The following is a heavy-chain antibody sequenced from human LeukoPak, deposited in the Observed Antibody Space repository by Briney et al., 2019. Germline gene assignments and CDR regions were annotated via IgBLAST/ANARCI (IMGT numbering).Heavy chain of an antibody. CDR3: ARQNWDPHFDY. V-gene: IGHV4-39*01. CDR1: GGSISSSNYY. D-gene: IGHD7-27*01. Sequence: SETLSLTCTVSGGSISSSNYYWGWIRQPPGKGLEWIGSIYYSGNTYYNPSLKSRVTISVDTSKNQFSLKLSSVTAADTAVFYCARQNWDPHFDYWGQGTLVTVSS. CDR2: IYYSGNT. J-gene: IGHJ4*02.